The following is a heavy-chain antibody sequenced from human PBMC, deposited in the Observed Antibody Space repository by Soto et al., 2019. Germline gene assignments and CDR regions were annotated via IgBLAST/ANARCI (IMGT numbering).Heavy chain of an antibody. CDR3: AKGFYDTIGYYNYFDY. CDR1: EFTFGSYA. D-gene: IGHD3-22*01. J-gene: IGHJ4*02. CDR2: ISGSGGST. V-gene: IGHV3-23*01. Sequence: PGGSLRLSCAASEFTFGSYAMTWVRQVPGKGLEWVSTISGSGGSTYYADSVNGRFTISRDNSKSTLYLQMNSLRAEDTAVYYCAKGFYDTIGYYNYFDYWGQGTLVTVSS.